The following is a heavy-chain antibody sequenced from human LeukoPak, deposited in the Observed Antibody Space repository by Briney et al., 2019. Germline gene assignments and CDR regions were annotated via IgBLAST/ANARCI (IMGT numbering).Heavy chain of an antibody. D-gene: IGHD3-10*01. CDR3: ARVQEYDAFDI. J-gene: IGHJ3*02. Sequence: SETLSLTCTVSGGSISSYYWSWIRQPPGKGLEWIGYIYYSGSTNYNPSLKSRVTISVDTSKNQFSLKLSSVTAADTAVYYCARVQEYDAFDIWGQGTTVTVSS. V-gene: IGHV4-59*01. CDR2: IYYSGST. CDR1: GGSISSYY.